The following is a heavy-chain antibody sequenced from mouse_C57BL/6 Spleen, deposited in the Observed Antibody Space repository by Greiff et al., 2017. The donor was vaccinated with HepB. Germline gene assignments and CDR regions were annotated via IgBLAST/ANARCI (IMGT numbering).Heavy chain of an antibody. V-gene: IGHV1-39*01. CDR2: INPNYGTT. D-gene: IGHD1-1*01. CDR1: GYSFTDYN. Sequence: VQLKHSGPELVKPGASVKISCKASGYSFTDYNMNWVKQSNGKSLEWIGVINPNYGTTSYNQKFKGKATLTVDQSSSTAYMQLNSLTSEDSAVYYCARSFYYGSSYAMDYWGQGTSVTVSS. J-gene: IGHJ4*01. CDR3: ARSFYYGSSYAMDY.